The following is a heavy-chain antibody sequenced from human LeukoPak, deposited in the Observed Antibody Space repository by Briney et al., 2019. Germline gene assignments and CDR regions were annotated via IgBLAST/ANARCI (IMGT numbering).Heavy chain of an antibody. CDR1: GFTFSSYG. J-gene: IGHJ6*02. Sequence: GGSLRLSCAASGFTFSSYGMHWVRQAPGKGLEWVAVISYDGSNKYYADSVKGRFTISRDNSKNTLYLQMNSLRAEDTAVYYCAKDSTPMTYYYYYGMDVWGQGTTVTVSS. CDR3: AKDSTPMTYYYYYGMDV. CDR2: ISYDGSNK. V-gene: IGHV3-30*18.